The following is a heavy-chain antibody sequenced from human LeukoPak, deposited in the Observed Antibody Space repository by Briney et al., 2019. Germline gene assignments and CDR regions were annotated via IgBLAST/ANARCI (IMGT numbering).Heavy chain of an antibody. CDR2: IYYSGST. D-gene: IGHD3-16*01. V-gene: IGHV4-59*01. J-gene: IGHJ4*02. CDR3: ARMIGDH. CDR1: AGSISSYY. Sequence: PSETLSLTCTVSAGSISSYYWSWIRQPPGKGLEWIGYIYYSGSTNYNPSLKSRVTISVDTSKNQFSLKLSSVTAADTAVYYCARMIGDHWGQGTLVTVSS.